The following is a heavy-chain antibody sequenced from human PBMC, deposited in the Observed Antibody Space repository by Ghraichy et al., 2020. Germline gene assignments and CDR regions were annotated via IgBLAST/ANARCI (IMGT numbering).Heavy chain of an antibody. CDR1: GFTFSSYA. V-gene: IGHV3-23*01. Sequence: GESLNISCAASGFTFSSYAMSWVRQAPGKGLEWVSIISNSGAATFYADSAKGRFTISRDNSKNTLYLQMDSLRAEDTAVYYCAKRDYGSPSKYFDYWGQGTLVTVSS. CDR2: ISNSGAAT. D-gene: IGHD6-6*01. CDR3: AKRDYGSPSKYFDY. J-gene: IGHJ4*02.